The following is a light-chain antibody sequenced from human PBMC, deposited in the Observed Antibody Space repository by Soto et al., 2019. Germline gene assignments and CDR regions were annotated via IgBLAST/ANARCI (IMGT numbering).Light chain of an antibody. CDR1: RDISNS. CDR3: QQTSAFPRT. CDR2: GAS. J-gene: IGKJ2*01. V-gene: IGKV1-12*01. Sequence: DIPLPQSPSSVSASVGDRLTITCRASRDISNSLAWYQLTPGKDPKLLLRGASSLHRGVPSRFSGGGAATEFTLTISSLQPADFATYDCQQTSAFPRTFGQGTKVDVK.